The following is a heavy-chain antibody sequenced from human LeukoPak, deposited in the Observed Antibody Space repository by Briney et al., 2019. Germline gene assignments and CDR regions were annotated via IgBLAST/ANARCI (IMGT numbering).Heavy chain of an antibody. CDR3: AKDYDSSGYAYYYYYYMDV. Sequence: SETLSLTCVISGGSISSGGYSWSWIRQSPGKGLEWIGRIYYSGSTYYNPSLKSRVTMSLDASRNQFSLNLSSVTAADTAVYYCAKDYDSSGYAYYYYYYMDVWGKGTTVTVSS. V-gene: IGHV4-30-4*07. CDR1: GGSISSGGYS. D-gene: IGHD3-22*01. J-gene: IGHJ6*03. CDR2: IYYSGST.